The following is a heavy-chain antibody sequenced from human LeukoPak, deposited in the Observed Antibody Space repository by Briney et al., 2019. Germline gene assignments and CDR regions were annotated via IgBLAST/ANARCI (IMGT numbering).Heavy chain of an antibody. D-gene: IGHD6-13*01. Sequence: PGGSLRLSCAASGFTFSSYWMHWVRQAPGKGLVWVSRINTDGSYTSYADSVKGRFTISRDNAKNTLYLQMNSLRAEDTAVYYCASSLRQQLVPYYYYYMDVWGKGTTVTVSS. V-gene: IGHV3-74*01. CDR2: INTDGSYT. J-gene: IGHJ6*03. CDR1: GFTFSSYW. CDR3: ASSLRQQLVPYYYYYMDV.